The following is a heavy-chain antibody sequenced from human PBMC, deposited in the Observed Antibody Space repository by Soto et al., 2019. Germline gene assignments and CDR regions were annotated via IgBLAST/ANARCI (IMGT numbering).Heavy chain of an antibody. CDR1: GFTFSSYG. Sequence: LRLSCAASGFTFSSYGMHWVRQAPGKGLEWVAVISYDGSNKYYADSVKGRFTISRDNSKNTLYLQMSSLRAEDTAVYYCAKGYSSYYYYGMDVWGQGTTVTVSS. CDR3: AKGYSSYYYYGMDV. V-gene: IGHV3-30*18. D-gene: IGHD4-4*01. J-gene: IGHJ6*02. CDR2: ISYDGSNK.